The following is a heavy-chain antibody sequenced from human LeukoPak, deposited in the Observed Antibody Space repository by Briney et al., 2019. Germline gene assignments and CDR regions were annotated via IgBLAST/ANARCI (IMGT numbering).Heavy chain of an antibody. J-gene: IGHJ5*02. CDR1: GFIVNSYA. V-gene: IGHV3-66*02. Sequence: GGSLRLSRAASGFIVNSYAMSWVRQAPGKGLAWVSLIYSDGVTQYADSVKGRFTISRDNSKNTLYLQMNSLRDEDTAVYFCARDRAEGKTWVEFDPWGQGTLVTVSS. CDR2: IYSDGVT. CDR3: ARDRAEGKTWVEFDP.